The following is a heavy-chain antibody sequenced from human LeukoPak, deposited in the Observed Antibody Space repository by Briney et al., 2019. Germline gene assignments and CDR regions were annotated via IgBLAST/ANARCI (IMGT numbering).Heavy chain of an antibody. J-gene: IGHJ4*02. Sequence: PSETLSLTCTVSGGSISGYYWSWIRQHPGKGLEWIGYIYYTGSTYYNPSLKRRAIISIDTSKNQFSMRLSAVTAADTALYYCARSRVPAAMPLLYWGQGTLVIVSS. V-gene: IGHV4-31*03. D-gene: IGHD2-2*01. CDR1: GGSISGYY. CDR2: IYYTGST. CDR3: ARSRVPAAMPLLY.